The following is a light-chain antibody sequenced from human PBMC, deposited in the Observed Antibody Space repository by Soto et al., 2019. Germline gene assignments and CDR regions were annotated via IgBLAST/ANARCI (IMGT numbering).Light chain of an antibody. CDR3: QPYNSYPRT. J-gene: IGKJ2*01. V-gene: IGKV1-5*01. CDR2: DAS. CDR1: QSISSW. Sequence: DIQMTQSPSTLSASVGDRVTITCRASQSISSWLAWYQQKPWKAPKLLIYDASSLESGLPSRFSGSGSGTEFTLNVSSLQPDDFATYYCQPYNSYPRTFGQGTKLEIK.